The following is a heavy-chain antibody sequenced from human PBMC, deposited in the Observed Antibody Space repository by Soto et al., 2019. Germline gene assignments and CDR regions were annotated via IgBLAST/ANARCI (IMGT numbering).Heavy chain of an antibody. J-gene: IGHJ5*02. D-gene: IGHD3-22*01. V-gene: IGHV1-24*01. Sequence: ASVKVSCKVSGYTLTELSMHWVRQAPGKGLEWMGGFDPEDGETIYAQKFQGRVTMTEDTSTDTAYMELSSLRSEDTAVYYCATVLYYYDSSGYYPNWFDPWGQGTLVTVSS. CDR3: ATVLYYYDSSGYYPNWFDP. CDR2: FDPEDGET. CDR1: GYTLTELS.